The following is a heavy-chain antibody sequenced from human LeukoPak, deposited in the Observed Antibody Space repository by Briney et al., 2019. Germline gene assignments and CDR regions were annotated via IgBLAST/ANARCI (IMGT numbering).Heavy chain of an antibody. J-gene: IGHJ4*02. Sequence: PSETLSLTCTVSGGSISSSSYYWGWIRQPPGKGLEWIGSIYYSGSTSYNPSLKSRVTISVDTSKNQFSLKLSSVTAADTAVYYCARAGYSSSWADYWGQGTLVTVSS. CDR3: ARAGYSSSWADY. D-gene: IGHD6-13*01. V-gene: IGHV4-39*07. CDR2: IYYSGST. CDR1: GGSISSSSYY.